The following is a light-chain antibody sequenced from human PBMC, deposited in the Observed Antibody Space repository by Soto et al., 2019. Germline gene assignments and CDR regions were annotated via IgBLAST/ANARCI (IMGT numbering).Light chain of an antibody. CDR2: DAS. CDR1: QSVSSY. CDR3: QPG. J-gene: IGKJ3*01. Sequence: ERATLSCRASQSVSSYLAWYQQKPGQAPRLLIYDASNRATGIPARFSGGGSGTDFTLTISFFVSSGSPDTSCQPGFG. V-gene: IGKV3-11*01.